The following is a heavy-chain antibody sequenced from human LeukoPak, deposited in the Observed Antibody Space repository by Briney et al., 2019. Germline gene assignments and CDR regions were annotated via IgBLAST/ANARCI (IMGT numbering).Heavy chain of an antibody. J-gene: IGHJ4*02. V-gene: IGHV4-34*01. Sequence: SETLSLTCAVYGGSFSGYYWGWIRQPPGKGLEWIGEINHSGSTNYNPSLKSRVTISVDTSKNQFSLKLSSVTAADTAVYYCAGGYSYGIHDYWGQGTLVTVSS. CDR3: AGGYSYGIHDY. CDR1: GGSFSGYY. D-gene: IGHD5-18*01. CDR2: INHSGST.